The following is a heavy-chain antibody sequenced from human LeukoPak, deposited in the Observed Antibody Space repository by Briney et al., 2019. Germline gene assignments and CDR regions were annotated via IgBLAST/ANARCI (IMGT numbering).Heavy chain of an antibody. CDR2: ISWNSGSI. Sequence: GGSLRLSCAASGFTFDDYAMHWVRQAPGKGLEWVSGISWNSGSIGYADSVKGRFTISRDNAKNSLYLPMNSLRAEDTALYYCAKSQTGCSSTSCYTGLFPDAFDIWGQGTMVTVSS. V-gene: IGHV3-9*01. CDR1: GFTFDDYA. D-gene: IGHD2-2*02. CDR3: AKSQTGCSSTSCYTGLFPDAFDI. J-gene: IGHJ3*02.